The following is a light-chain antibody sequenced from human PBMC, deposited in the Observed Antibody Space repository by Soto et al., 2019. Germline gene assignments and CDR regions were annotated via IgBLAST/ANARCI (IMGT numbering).Light chain of an antibody. CDR3: QSAASSGTYVV. CDR1: ALPKQY. J-gene: IGLJ2*01. CDR2: KDS. Sequence: SYELTQPPSVSVSPGQTARITCSGDALPKQYAYWYQQKPGQAPVLVIYKDSERPSGIPERFSGSSSGTTVTLTISGVQAEDGADYYCQSAASSGTYVVFGGGTKLTVL. V-gene: IGLV3-25*03.